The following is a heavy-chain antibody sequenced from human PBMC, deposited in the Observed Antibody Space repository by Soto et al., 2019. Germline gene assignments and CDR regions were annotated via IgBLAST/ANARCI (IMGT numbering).Heavy chain of an antibody. J-gene: IGHJ4*02. Sequence: SEPLSLTCPVSGASVSSDGYYWTWIRQPPGKGLEWIGFLYYSGSTFYNPSLKSRVTISRDRSNNQFSLKLTSVTAADTAVYFCARSGIWEQHFDYWGQGILVTVS. V-gene: IGHV4-31*03. CDR2: LYYSGST. CDR3: ARSGIWEQHFDY. CDR1: GASVSSDGYY. D-gene: IGHD1-26*01.